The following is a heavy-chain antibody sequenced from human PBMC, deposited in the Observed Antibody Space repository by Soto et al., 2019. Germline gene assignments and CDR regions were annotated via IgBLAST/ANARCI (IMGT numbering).Heavy chain of an antibody. D-gene: IGHD3-10*01. V-gene: IGHV6-1*01. CDR1: GDSVSSNSAA. Sequence: PSQTLSLTCAISGDSVSSNSAAWNWIRQSPSRGLEWLGRTYYRSKWYNDYAVSVKSRITINPDTSKNQFSLQLNSVTPEDTAVYYCARGVGSGSYYINDYYYYGMDVWGQRTTVTVSS. J-gene: IGHJ6*02. CDR2: TYYRSKWYN. CDR3: ARGVGSGSYYINDYYYYGMDV.